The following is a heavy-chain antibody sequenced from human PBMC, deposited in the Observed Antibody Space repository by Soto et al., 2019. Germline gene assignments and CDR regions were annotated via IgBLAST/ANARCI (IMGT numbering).Heavy chain of an antibody. CDR2: IYSGGST. CDR3: ARVVVATIQVSLDAFDI. Sequence: GGSLRLSCAASGFTVSSNYMSWVRQAPGKGLEWVSVIYSGGSTYYADSVKGRFTISRDNSKNTLYLQMNSLRAEDTAVYYCARVVVATIQVSLDAFDIWGQGTMVTVSS. J-gene: IGHJ3*02. CDR1: GFTVSSNY. D-gene: IGHD5-12*01. V-gene: IGHV3-53*01.